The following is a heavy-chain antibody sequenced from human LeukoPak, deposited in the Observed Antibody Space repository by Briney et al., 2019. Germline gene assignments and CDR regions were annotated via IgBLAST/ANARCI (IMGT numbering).Heavy chain of an antibody. Sequence: VASVKVSCKASGYTFTGYYMHWVRQAPGQGLEWVGWINPNSGGTNYAQKFQGRGTMTRDTSISTAYMELSRLRSDDTAVYYCARDRDDWSFLIDYWGQGTLVTVSS. J-gene: IGHJ4*02. D-gene: IGHD3-3*01. V-gene: IGHV1-2*02. CDR2: INPNSGGT. CDR1: GYTFTGYY. CDR3: ARDRDDWSFLIDY.